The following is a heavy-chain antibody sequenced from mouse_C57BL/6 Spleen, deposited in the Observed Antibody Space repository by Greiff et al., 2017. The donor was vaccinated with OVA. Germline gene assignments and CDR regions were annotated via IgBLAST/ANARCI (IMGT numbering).Heavy chain of an antibody. V-gene: IGHV1-9*01. J-gene: IGHJ3*01. CDR3: ARNGDYSNYGFAY. CDR2: ILPGSGST. CDR1: GYTFTGYW. Sequence: VQRVESGAELMKPGASVKLSCKATGYTFTGYWIEWVKQRPGHGLEWIGEILPGSGSTNYNEKFKGKATFTADTYSNTAYMQLSSLTTEDSAIYYCARNGDYSNYGFAYWGQGTLVTVSA. D-gene: IGHD2-5*01.